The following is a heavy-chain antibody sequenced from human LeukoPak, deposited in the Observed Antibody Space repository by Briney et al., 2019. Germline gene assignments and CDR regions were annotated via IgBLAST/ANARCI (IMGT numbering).Heavy chain of an antibody. CDR2: IYYSGST. CDR1: GGSVSSGSYY. J-gene: IGHJ4*02. V-gene: IGHV4-61*01. D-gene: IGHD5-12*01. Sequence: PSETLSLTCTVSGGSVSSGSYYWSWIRQPPGKGLEWIGYIYYSGSTNYNPSLKSRVTISVDTSKNQFSLKLSSVTAADTAVYYCARAWRLRPLDYWGQGTLVTVSS. CDR3: ARAWRLRPLDY.